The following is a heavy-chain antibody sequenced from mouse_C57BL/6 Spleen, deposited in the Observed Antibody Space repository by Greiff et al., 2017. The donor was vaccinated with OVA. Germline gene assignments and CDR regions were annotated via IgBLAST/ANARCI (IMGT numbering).Heavy chain of an antibody. V-gene: IGHV1-64*01. CDR3: ARIVPYYYGISSMDY. J-gene: IGHJ4*01. CDR2: IHPNSGST. Sequence: QVQLQQSGAELVKPGASVKLSCKASGYTFTSYWMHWVKQRPGQGLEWIGMIHPNSGSTNYNEKFKSKATLTVDKSSSTAYMQLSSLTSEDSAVYYCARIVPYYYGISSMDYWGQGTSVTVSS. D-gene: IGHD1-1*01. CDR1: GYTFTSYW.